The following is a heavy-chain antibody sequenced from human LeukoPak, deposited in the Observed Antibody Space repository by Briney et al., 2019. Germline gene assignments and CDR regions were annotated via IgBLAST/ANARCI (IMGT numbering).Heavy chain of an antibody. V-gene: IGHV1-69*13. D-gene: IGHD3-22*01. CDR1: GGTFSRLT. Sequence: ASVKVSCKASGGTFSRLTISWVRQAPGQGFEWMGGITPIFGTANFAQKFQGRVSITADESTSTAFMELSSLRSEDTAVYYCAREWGLGSSGYYYAYWGQGTLVTVSS. CDR3: AREWGLGSSGYYYAY. J-gene: IGHJ4*02. CDR2: ITPIFGTA.